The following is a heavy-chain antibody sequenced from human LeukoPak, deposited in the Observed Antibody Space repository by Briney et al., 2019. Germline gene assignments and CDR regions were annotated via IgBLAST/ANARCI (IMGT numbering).Heavy chain of an antibody. CDR2: IYHSGST. D-gene: IGHD3-10*01. CDR1: GYSISSGYY. CDR3: ARDTSSGRPLDY. V-gene: IGHV4-38-2*02. J-gene: IGHJ4*02. Sequence: SETLSLTCTVSGYSISSGYYWGWIRQPPGKGLEWIGRIYHSGSTYYNPSLKSRVTISVDTSKNQFSLKLSSVTAADTAVYYCARDTSSGRPLDYWGQGTLVTVSS.